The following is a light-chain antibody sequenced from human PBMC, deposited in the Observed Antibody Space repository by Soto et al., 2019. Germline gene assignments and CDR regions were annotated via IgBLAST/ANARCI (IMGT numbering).Light chain of an antibody. CDR2: AAS. Sequence: DIQMTQSPSSVSASVGDRVTISCRASQGISSWLAWYQQKPGKPPKLLVYAASSLESGVPSRFSGTGSWTDFTLPISKLQPEDFATYYCQQANSFPYTFGQGTKLEIK. CDR3: QQANSFPYT. J-gene: IGKJ2*01. V-gene: IGKV1D-12*01. CDR1: QGISSW.